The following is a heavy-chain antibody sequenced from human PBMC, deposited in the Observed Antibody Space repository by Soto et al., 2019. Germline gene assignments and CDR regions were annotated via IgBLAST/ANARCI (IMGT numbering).Heavy chain of an antibody. J-gene: IGHJ4*02. CDR2: IYYSGST. V-gene: IGHV4-59*08. CDR1: GGSISSYY. CDR3: ARSHIVPRLLMYPYDY. D-gene: IGHD5-12*01. Sequence: SETLSLTCTVSGGSISSYYWSWIRQPPWKGLESLGYIYYSGSTNYNPSLKSRVTISVDTSKNQFSLKLSSVTAADTAVYYCARSHIVPRLLMYPYDYWGQGTLVTVSS.